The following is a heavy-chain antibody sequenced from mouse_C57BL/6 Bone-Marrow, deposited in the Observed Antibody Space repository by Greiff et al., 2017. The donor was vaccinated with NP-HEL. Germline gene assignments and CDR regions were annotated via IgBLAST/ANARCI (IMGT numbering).Heavy chain of an antibody. CDR2: IHPNSGST. CDR1: GYTFTSYW. CDR3: ARAFYYPWFAY. D-gene: IGHD2-1*01. J-gene: IGHJ3*01. V-gene: IGHV1-64*01. Sequence: QVKLKQPGAELVKPGASVKLSCKASGYTFTSYWMHWVKQRPGQGLEWIGMIHPNSGSTNYNEKFKSKATLTVDKSSSTAYMQLSSLTSEDSAVYYCARAFYYPWFAYWGQGTLVTVSA.